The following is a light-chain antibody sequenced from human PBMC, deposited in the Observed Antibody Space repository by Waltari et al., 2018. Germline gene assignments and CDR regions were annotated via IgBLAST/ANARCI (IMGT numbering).Light chain of an antibody. V-gene: IGLV1-40*01. J-gene: IGLJ1*01. CDR1: SSNIGAGYD. CDR3: QSYDSSLSGSGV. Sequence: QSVLTQPPSVSGAPGQRVTIPCTGSSSNIGAGYDLHWYQQLPGTAPKLLIYGNSNRPSGVPDRFSGSKSGTSASLAITGLQAEDEADYYCQSYDSSLSGSGVFGTGTKVTVL. CDR2: GNS.